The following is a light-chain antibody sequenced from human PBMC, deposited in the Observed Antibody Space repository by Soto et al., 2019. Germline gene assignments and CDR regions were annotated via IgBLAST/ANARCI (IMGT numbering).Light chain of an antibody. CDR1: QNINTW. J-gene: IGKJ1*01. CDR2: KAS. V-gene: IGKV1-5*03. CDR3: QHYNSFPWT. Sequence: DIQMTQSPSTLSASVGDRVTITCRASQNINTWLAWYQQKPGKAPNLLIYKASTLEGGVPSRFSGRGSGTEFTLTISSLQPDDFATYYCQHYNSFPWTFGQGTKV.